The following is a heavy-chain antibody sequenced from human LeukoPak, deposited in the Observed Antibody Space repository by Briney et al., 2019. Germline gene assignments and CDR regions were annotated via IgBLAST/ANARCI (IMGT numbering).Heavy chain of an antibody. CDR2: MNPNSGNT. Sequence: ASVKVSCKASGYTFTSYDINWVRQATGQGLEWMGWMNPNSGNTGYAQKFQGRVTMTRNTSISTAYMELSSLRSEDTAVYYCARAGGYRGRISCPYYFDYWGQGSLVAVSS. CDR3: ARAGGYRGRISCPYYFDY. V-gene: IGHV1-8*01. D-gene: IGHD2-15*01. CDR1: GYTFTSYD. J-gene: IGHJ4*02.